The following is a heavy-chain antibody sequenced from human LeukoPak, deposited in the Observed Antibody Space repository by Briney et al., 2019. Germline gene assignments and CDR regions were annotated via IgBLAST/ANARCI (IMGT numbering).Heavy chain of an antibody. D-gene: IGHD3-22*01. Sequence: GGSLRLSCAASGFTFSSYGMHWVRQAPGKGLEWVAFIRYDGSNKYYADSVKGRFTISRDNSKNTLYLQMNSLRAEDTAVYYCAKASHAMYYYDSSGYNDYWGQGTLVTVSS. CDR1: GFTFSSYG. V-gene: IGHV3-30*02. CDR3: AKASHAMYYYDSSGYNDY. CDR2: IRYDGSNK. J-gene: IGHJ4*02.